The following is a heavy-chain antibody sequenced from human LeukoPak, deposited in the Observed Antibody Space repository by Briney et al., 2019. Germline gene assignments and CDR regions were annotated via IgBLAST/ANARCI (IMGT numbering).Heavy chain of an antibody. Sequence: SETLSLTCTVSGGSISSGDYYWSWIRQPPGKGLEWIGYIYYSGSTYYNPSLKSRVTIPVDTSKNQFSLKLSSVTAADTAVYYCARGNTLLWFGELPLFDYWGQGTLVTVSS. CDR3: ARGNTLLWFGELPLFDY. J-gene: IGHJ4*02. CDR2: IYYSGST. D-gene: IGHD3-10*01. CDR1: GGSISSGDYY. V-gene: IGHV4-30-4*01.